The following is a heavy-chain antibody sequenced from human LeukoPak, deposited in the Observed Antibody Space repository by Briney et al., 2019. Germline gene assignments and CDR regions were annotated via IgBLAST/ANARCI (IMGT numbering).Heavy chain of an antibody. CDR3: ARDGYSRLTYYYYYMDV. D-gene: IGHD5-12*01. CDR1: GGSISSGSYY. CDR2: IYTSGST. V-gene: IGHV4-61*02. J-gene: IGHJ6*03. Sequence: PSETLSLTCTVSGGSISSGSYYWSWIRQPAGKGLEWIGRIYTSGSTNYNPSLESRVTISVDTSKNQFSLKLSSVTAADTAVYYCARDGYSRLTYYYYYMDVWGKGTTVTVSS.